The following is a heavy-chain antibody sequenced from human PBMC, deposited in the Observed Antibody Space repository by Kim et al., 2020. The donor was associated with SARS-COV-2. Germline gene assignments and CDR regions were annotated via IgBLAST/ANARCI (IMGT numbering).Heavy chain of an antibody. J-gene: IGHJ6*03. CDR3: ARALPIRNLSTDVVPAAMHWGRYYYYYMDV. V-gene: IGHV1-69*13. D-gene: IGHD2-2*01. Sequence: SVKVSCKASGGTFSSYAISWVRQAPGQGLEWMGGIIPIFGTANYAQKFQGRVTITADESTSTAYMELSSLRSEDTAVYYCARALPIRNLSTDVVPAAMHWGRYYYYYMDVWGKGTTVTVSS. CDR1: GGTFSSYA. CDR2: IIPIFGTA.